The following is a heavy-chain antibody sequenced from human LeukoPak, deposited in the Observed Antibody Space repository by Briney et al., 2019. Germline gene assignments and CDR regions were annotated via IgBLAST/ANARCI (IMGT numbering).Heavy chain of an antibody. V-gene: IGHV1-8*02. CDR2: MNPNSGNT. D-gene: IGHD5-18*01. Sequence: ASVKVSCKASGGTFSSYAISWVRQAPGQGLEWMGWMNPNSGNTGYAQKFQGRVTMTRNTSISTAYMELSSLRSEDTAVYYCARGQIQLWPDYWGQGTLVTVSS. J-gene: IGHJ4*02. CDR3: ARGQIQLWPDY. CDR1: GGTFSSYA.